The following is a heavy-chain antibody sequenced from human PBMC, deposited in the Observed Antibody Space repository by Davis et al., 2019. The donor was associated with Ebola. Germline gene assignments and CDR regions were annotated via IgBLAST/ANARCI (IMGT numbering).Heavy chain of an antibody. CDR2: IYDNENT. D-gene: IGHD2-2*01. Sequence: PSETLSLTCNVSGGSISSGDYYWSWIRQSPGKGLEWIGYIYDNENTYYNPSLESRLTMSIDTSRNHFSLNLTSVTAADTAVYYCARGSVIPAARYFDLWGRGTLVTVSS. J-gene: IGHJ2*01. CDR1: GGSISSGDYY. CDR3: ARGSVIPAARYFDL. V-gene: IGHV4-30-4*08.